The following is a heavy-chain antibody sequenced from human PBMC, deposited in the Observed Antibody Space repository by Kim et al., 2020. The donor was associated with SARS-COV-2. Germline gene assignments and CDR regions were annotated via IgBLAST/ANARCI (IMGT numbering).Heavy chain of an antibody. V-gene: IGHV4-31*03. CDR3: ARGHILTGRLDPNYYYGMDV. CDR1: GGSISSGGYY. D-gene: IGHD3-9*01. J-gene: IGHJ6*02. Sequence: SETLSLTCTVSGGSISSGGYYWSWIRQHPGKGLEWIGYIYYSGSTYYNPSLKSRVTISVDTSKNQFSLKLSSVTAADTAVYYCARGHILTGRLDPNYYYGMDVWGQGTTVTVSS. CDR2: IYYSGST.